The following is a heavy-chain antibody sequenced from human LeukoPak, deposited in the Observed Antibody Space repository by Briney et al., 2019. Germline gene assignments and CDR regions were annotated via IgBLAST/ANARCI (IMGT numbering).Heavy chain of an antibody. D-gene: IGHD3-22*01. J-gene: IGHJ4*02. Sequence: PQTPSPTCTVSGVSTSIDSSFCRWIRQHPGKGLEWIGYIHFSGSTYYNPSLKSRLSISLGASKNQFYLKVGSVTAADTAVYYCARNYDRSGYFDYWGQGTLVTVSS. CDR2: IHFSGST. CDR3: ARNYDRSGYFDY. CDR1: GVSTSIDSSF. V-gene: IGHV4-31*03.